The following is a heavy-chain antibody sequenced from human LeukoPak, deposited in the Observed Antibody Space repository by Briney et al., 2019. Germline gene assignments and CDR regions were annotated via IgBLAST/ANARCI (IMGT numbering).Heavy chain of an antibody. Sequence: SETLSLTCTVSGASMMSYYWNWIRQPPGKGLEWIGYISYSGSTDYNPSLKSRVTISLDTSKNQFSLRLSSVTAADTAVYYCARETRLHSGSYSNDAFDIWGQGTMVTVSS. CDR3: ARETRLHSGSYSNDAFDI. CDR2: ISYSGST. J-gene: IGHJ3*02. CDR1: GASMMSYY. D-gene: IGHD1-26*01. V-gene: IGHV4-59*01.